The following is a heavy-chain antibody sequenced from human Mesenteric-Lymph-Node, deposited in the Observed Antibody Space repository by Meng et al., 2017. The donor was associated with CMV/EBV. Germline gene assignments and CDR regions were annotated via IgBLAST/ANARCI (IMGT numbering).Heavy chain of an antibody. Sequence: ASVKVSCKASGYTFSGYHMHWVRQAPGQGLEWMGWINPTSGGTNYAQKFEGRVTMTRDTSISTVYMEVSRLRSDDTAVYYCAREYYEFWSGSVRGPLRFWGQGTLVTVSS. V-gene: IGHV1-2*02. CDR3: AREYYEFWSGSVRGPLRF. CDR1: GYTFSGYH. CDR2: INPTSGGT. J-gene: IGHJ4*02. D-gene: IGHD3-3*01.